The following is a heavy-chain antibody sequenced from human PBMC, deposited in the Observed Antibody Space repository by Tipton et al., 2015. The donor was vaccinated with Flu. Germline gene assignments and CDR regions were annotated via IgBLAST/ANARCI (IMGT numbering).Heavy chain of an antibody. Sequence: SLRLSCAASGFTFSRYTFHWVRQAPGKGLEWVTVMSYDGSNRYCADSVRGRFTVSRDNSKNMLYLDMNSLRDEDTAIYYCAKGSAGATVVRAYYFDYWGQGTLGTVSS. V-gene: IGHV3-30*04. D-gene: IGHD1-26*01. CDR1: GFTFSRYT. CDR3: AKGSAGATVVRAYYFDY. J-gene: IGHJ4*02. CDR2: MSYDGSNR.